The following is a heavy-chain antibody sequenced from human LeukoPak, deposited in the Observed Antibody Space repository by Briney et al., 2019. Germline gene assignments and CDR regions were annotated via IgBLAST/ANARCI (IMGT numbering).Heavy chain of an antibody. D-gene: IGHD3-10*01. J-gene: IGHJ4*02. CDR3: ARDPITMVRGVPNYGYFDY. Sequence: SVKVSCKASGGTFSSYAISWVRQAPGQGLEWMGRIIPIFGTANYAQEFQGRVTITTDESTSTAYMEMSSLRSEDTAVYYCARDPITMVRGVPNYGYFDYWGQGTLVTVSS. CDR1: GGTFSSYA. CDR2: IIPIFGTA. V-gene: IGHV1-69*05.